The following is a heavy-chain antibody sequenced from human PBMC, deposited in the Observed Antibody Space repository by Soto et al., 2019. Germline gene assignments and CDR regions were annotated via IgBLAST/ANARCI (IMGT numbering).Heavy chain of an antibody. Sequence: QVQLQESGPGLVKPSETLSLTCTVSGGSISSDYWSWIRQPPGKGLEWIGYIYYTGITNYNPSLKSRVTISVDTSKNYFSLKLSSVTAADTAVYYCARSGWPDYLDYWGQGTLVTVSS. J-gene: IGHJ4*02. CDR2: IYYTGIT. D-gene: IGHD2-15*01. V-gene: IGHV4-59*01. CDR1: GGSISSDY. CDR3: ARSGWPDYLDY.